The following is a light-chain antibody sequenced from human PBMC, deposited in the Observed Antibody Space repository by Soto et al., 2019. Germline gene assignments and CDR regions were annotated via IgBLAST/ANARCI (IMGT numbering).Light chain of an antibody. CDR2: SHN. V-gene: IGLV1-44*01. CDR3: GAWENSLNPSFV. J-gene: IGLJ1*01. Sequence: QSVLTQPPSVSGTPGQKVTISCSGSRANIGSNTVNWYQHLPGTVPKLLIYSHNQRPSGVPGRFSGSKSGTSASLAISGLQSEDEADYYCGAWENSLNPSFVFGTGTKLTVL. CDR1: RANIGSNT.